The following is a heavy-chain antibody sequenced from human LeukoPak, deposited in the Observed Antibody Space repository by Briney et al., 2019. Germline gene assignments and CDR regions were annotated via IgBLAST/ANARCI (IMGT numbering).Heavy chain of an antibody. J-gene: IGHJ4*02. Sequence: ASVKVSCKASGGTFSSYAISWVRQAPGQGLEWMGRIIPILGIANCAQKFQGRVTITADKSMSTAYMELSSLRSEDTAVYYCARVPAYDILTGPYYWGQGTLVTVSS. V-gene: IGHV1-69*04. CDR1: GGTFSSYA. CDR2: IIPILGIA. D-gene: IGHD3-9*01. CDR3: ARVPAYDILTGPYY.